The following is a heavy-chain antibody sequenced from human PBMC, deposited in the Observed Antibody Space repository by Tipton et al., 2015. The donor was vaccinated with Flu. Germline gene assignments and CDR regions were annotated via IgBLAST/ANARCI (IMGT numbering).Heavy chain of an antibody. CDR1: GFTFNNYA. D-gene: IGHD2-21*01. CDR3: VRQIGGGDCY. CDR2: MKQDGSVK. J-gene: IGHJ4*02. V-gene: IGHV3-7*03. Sequence: SLRLSCVASGFTFNNYAMNWVRQAPGKGLEWVANMKQDGSVKYYVDSVKGRFTISRDNAKNSLYLHMNSLRAEDTAVYYCVRQIGGGDCYWGQGTLVTVSS.